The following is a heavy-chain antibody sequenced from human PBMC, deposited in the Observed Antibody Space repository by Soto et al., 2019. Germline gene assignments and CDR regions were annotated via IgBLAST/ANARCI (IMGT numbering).Heavy chain of an antibody. J-gene: IGHJ4*02. V-gene: IGHV4-31*03. CDR3: ARELKQHFDY. CDR2: IYYSGST. CDR1: GGSISSGGYY. Sequence: SETLSLTCTVSGGSISSGGYYWSWIRQHPGKGLEWIGYIYYSGSTYYNPSLKSRVTISVDTSKNQFSLKLSSVTAADTAVYYCARELKQHFDYWGQGTLGTVSS.